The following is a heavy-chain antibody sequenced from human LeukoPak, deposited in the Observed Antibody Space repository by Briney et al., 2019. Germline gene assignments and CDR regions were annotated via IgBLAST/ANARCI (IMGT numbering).Heavy chain of an antibody. CDR3: ARLRGAMTPVTSDFDY. D-gene: IGHD4-17*01. CDR1: GGSISGSSYY. V-gene: IGHV4-39*01. CDR2: GFYSGSA. J-gene: IGHJ4*02. Sequence: KPSETLSLTCTVSGGSISGSSYYWAWIRQPPGKGLEWIVSGFYSGSAYYNPSLKSRLTISVDTSKNQFSLDLSSVTAADTAVYYCARLRGAMTPVTSDFDYWGQGTLVTVSS.